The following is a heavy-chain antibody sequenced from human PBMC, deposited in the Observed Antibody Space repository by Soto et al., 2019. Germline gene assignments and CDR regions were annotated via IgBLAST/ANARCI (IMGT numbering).Heavy chain of an antibody. V-gene: IGHV1-46*02. D-gene: IGHD2-21*02. CDR3: ARGGHVVVVTAALDY. Sequence: QVPLVPAGAEVKKPWASVKVFCKASGDTFNDYYIHWVRQAPGQGLEGMGTVNPSGGHTTYAQHFLGRVTMTRDTSTSTLYMELTSLTSEDTAVYYCARGGHVVVVTAALDYWGQGTLVTVSS. CDR1: GDTFNDYY. CDR2: VNPSGGHT. J-gene: IGHJ4*02.